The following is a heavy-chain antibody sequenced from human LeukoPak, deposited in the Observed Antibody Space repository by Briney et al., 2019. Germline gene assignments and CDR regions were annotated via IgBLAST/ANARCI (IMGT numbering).Heavy chain of an antibody. Sequence: ASVKVSCKASGYTFTSYDINWVRQATGQGLEWMGWMNPNSGNTGYAQRFQGRVTMTRNTSISTAYMELSSLRSEDTAVYYCARRNTVNRYSGSYALGYWGQGTLVTVSS. D-gene: IGHD1-26*01. J-gene: IGHJ4*02. V-gene: IGHV1-8*01. CDR1: GYTFTSYD. CDR3: ARRNTVNRYSGSYALGY. CDR2: MNPNSGNT.